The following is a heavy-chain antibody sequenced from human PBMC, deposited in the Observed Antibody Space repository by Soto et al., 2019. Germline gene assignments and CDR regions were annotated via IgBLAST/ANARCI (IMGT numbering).Heavy chain of an antibody. Sequence: GESLKISCKGSGYSFTSYWIGWVRQMPGKGLGWMGIIYPGDSDTRYSPSFQGQVTISADKSISTAYLQWSSLKASDTAMYYCARLGATAAGPYNWFDPWGQGTLVHVSS. V-gene: IGHV5-51*01. J-gene: IGHJ5*02. CDR3: ARLGATAAGPYNWFDP. CDR2: IYPGDSDT. D-gene: IGHD6-13*01. CDR1: GYSFTSYW.